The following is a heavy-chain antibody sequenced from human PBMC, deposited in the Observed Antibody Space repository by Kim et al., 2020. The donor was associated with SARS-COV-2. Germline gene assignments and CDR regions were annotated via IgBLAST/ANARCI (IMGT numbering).Heavy chain of an antibody. D-gene: IGHD2-21*01. J-gene: IGHJ5*02. V-gene: IGHV4-31*03. CDR1: GGSIRSGGYF. CDR2: IYNSGST. Sequence: SETLSLTCTVSGGSIRSGGYFWIWIRQHPGKGLEWIGYIYNSGSTYYNPSLKSRVTISVDTSKNQLSLKLSSVTAADTAVYYCARVIGGGGQGVNRFDPWGQGTRVTVSS. CDR3: ARVIGGGGQGVNRFDP.